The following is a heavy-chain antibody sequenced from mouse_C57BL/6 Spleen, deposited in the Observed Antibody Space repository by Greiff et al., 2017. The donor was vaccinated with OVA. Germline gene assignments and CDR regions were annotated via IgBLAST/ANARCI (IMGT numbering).Heavy chain of an antibody. CDR1: GFSLTSYG. D-gene: IGHD1-1*01. J-gene: IGHJ1*03. CDR2: IWSDGST. CDR3: ARHYYGRSYWYFDV. Sequence: VQRVESGPGLVAPSQSLSITCTVSGFSLTSYGVHWVRQPPGKGLEWLVVIWSDGSTTYNSDLKSRLSISKDNSKSQVFLKMNSLQTDDTAMYYSARHYYGRSYWYFDVWGTGTTVTVSS. V-gene: IGHV2-6-1*01.